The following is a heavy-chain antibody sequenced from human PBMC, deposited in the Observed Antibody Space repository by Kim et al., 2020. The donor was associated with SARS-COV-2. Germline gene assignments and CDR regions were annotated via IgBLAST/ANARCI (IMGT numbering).Heavy chain of an antibody. V-gene: IGHV3-53*01. CDR1: GFTVSSNY. CDR2: INSADKT. D-gene: IGHD6-13*01. CDR3: LYSRSRAVDY. Sequence: GGSLRLSCAASGFTVSSNYVSWVRQAPGKGLEWVSLINSADKTYYTDSVKGRFTISRDSSKNTVNLQMNSLRAEDTAMYYCLYSRSRAVDYWGQGTLVTV. J-gene: IGHJ4*02.